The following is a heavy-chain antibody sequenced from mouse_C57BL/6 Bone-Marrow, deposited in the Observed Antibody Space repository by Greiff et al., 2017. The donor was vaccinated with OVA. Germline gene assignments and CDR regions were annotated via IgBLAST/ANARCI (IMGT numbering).Heavy chain of an antibody. CDR2: IYPRSGNT. CDR3: ARGDVWYFDV. D-gene: IGHD3-3*01. Sequence: QVQLQQSGAELARPGASVKLSCKASGYTFTSYGISWVKQRTGQGLEWIGEIYPRSGNTYYNEKFKGKATLTADKSSSTAYMELRSLTSEDSAVYFCARGDVWYFDVWGTRTTVTVSS. V-gene: IGHV1-81*01. CDR1: GYTFTSYG. J-gene: IGHJ1*03.